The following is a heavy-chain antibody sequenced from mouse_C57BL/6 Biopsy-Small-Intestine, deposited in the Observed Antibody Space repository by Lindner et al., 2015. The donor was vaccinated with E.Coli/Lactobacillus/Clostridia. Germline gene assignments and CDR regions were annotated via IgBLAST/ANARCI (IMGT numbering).Heavy chain of an antibody. D-gene: IGHD2-1*01. V-gene: IGHV1-14*01. CDR3: CNYGFTY. Sequence: VQLQESGPELVKPGASVKMSCKASGYTFTSYVMHWVKQKPGQGLEWIGNISPYNDGTKYNEKFKGKVTLTSDKSSSTAHMELSSLTSEDSAVYYCCNYGFTYWGQGDSGHCLC. CDR1: GYTFTSYV. J-gene: IGHJ3*01. CDR2: ISPYNDGT.